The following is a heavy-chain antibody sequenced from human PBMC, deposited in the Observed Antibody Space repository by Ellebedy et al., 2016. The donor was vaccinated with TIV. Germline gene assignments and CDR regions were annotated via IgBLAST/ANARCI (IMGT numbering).Heavy chain of an antibody. CDR1: GFTFSSHW. CDR3: ARDRRITIFGVVTPGVFEL. CDR2: VNSDGSST. V-gene: IGHV3-74*01. J-gene: IGHJ3*01. D-gene: IGHD3-3*01. Sequence: GGSLRLXXTASGFTFSSHWMYWVRQAPGKGLVWVSGVNSDGSSTNYADSVKGRFTISRDNVKKTLYLQMNSLRAEDTAVYYCARDRRITIFGVVTPGVFELWGQGTVVTVSS.